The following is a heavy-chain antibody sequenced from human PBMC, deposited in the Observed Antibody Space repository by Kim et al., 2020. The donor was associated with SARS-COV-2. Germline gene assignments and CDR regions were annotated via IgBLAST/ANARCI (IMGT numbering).Heavy chain of an antibody. J-gene: IGHJ3*01. CDR2: IRSRLNSYAT. CDR3: TRIPVTTLAFWDAFGV. CDR1: GFTFSDSP. V-gene: IGHV3-73*01. Sequence: GGSLRLSCVASGFTFSDSPMHWVRQASGKGLEWVGRIRSRLNSYATGYGASVKGKFTISRDDSKNTAYLQMNSLKIEDTAIYYCTRIPVTTLAFWDAFGVWGPGTMVTVSS. D-gene: IGHD3-3*02.